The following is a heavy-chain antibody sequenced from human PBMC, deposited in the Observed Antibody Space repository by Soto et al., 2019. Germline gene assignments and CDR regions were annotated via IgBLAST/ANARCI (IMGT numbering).Heavy chain of an antibody. V-gene: IGHV3-30-3*01. CDR3: ARDVITMVLVVKKANSGMDA. CDR2: ISYDGSNK. J-gene: IGHJ6*02. Sequence: PGGSLRLSCAASGFTFSSYAMHWVRQAPGKGLEWVAVISYDGSNKYYADSVKGRFTISRDNSKNTLYLQMNSLRAEDTAVYYCARDVITMVLVVKKANSGMDASGQETTVPVSS. CDR1: GFTFSSYA. D-gene: IGHD3-10*01.